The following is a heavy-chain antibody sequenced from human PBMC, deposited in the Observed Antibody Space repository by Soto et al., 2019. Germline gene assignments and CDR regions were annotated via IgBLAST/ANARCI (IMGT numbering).Heavy chain of an antibody. V-gene: IGHV4-31*03. Sequence: QVQLQESGPGLVKPSQTLSLTCTVSGGSISSGGYYWSWIRQHPGKGLEWIGYIYYSGSTYYNPSLKSRVITAVDTSKNQFYLNLSSVAAADTAVYYCAREGVGATMGYWGQGTLVTVSS. J-gene: IGHJ4*02. CDR3: AREGVGATMGY. D-gene: IGHD1-26*01. CDR1: GGSISSGGYY. CDR2: IYYSGST.